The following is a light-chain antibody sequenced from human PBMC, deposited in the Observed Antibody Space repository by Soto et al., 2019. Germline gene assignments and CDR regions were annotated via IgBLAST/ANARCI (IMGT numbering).Light chain of an antibody. V-gene: IGKV3D-20*02. Sequence: EIVLTQSPGTLSLSPGETVTLSCRASQIVSSNYLAWYQQKPGQAPRLLIYGASVRATGIPDRFSGSGSGTDFTLTISRLEPEDFAVYYCHQRQYWPPITFGQGTRLEIK. CDR1: QIVSSNY. CDR3: HQRQYWPPIT. J-gene: IGKJ5*01. CDR2: GAS.